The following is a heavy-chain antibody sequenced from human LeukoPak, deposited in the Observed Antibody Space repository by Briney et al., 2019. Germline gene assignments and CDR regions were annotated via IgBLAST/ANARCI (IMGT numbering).Heavy chain of an antibody. Sequence: GGSLRLSCAASGFTFSSYSMNWVRQAPGKGLEWVSSISSSSSYIYYADSVKGRFTISRDNAKNSLYLQMNSLRAEDTAVYYCARDLGGATPPLDYWGQGTLVTVSS. J-gene: IGHJ4*02. CDR1: GFTFSSYS. D-gene: IGHD1-26*01. V-gene: IGHV3-21*01. CDR3: ARDLGGATPPLDY. CDR2: ISSSSSYI.